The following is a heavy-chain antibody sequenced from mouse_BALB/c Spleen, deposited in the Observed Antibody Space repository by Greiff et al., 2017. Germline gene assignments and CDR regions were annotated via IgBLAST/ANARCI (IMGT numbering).Heavy chain of an antibody. CDR2: ISDGGSYT. CDR3: ARDDLTHWYFDV. V-gene: IGHV5-4*02. Sequence: EVKLMESGGGLVKPGGSLKLSCAASGFTFSDSYMYWVRQTPEKRLEWVATISDGGSYTYYPDSVKGRFTISRDNAKNNLYLQMSSLKSEDTAMYYCARDDLTHWYFDVWGAGTTVTVSS. J-gene: IGHJ1*01. CDR1: GFTFSDSY.